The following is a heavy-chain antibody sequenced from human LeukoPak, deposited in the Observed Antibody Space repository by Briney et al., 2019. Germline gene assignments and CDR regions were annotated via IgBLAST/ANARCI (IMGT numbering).Heavy chain of an antibody. CDR3: ARGEEYSSSSFDY. CDR2: IYYSGST. J-gene: IGHJ4*02. Sequence: SETLSLTCTVSGSSISSYYWSWTRQPPGKGLEWIGYIYYSGSTNYNPSLKSRVTISVDTSKNQFSLKLSSVTAADTAVYYCARGEEYSSSSFDYWGQGILVTVSS. CDR1: GSSISSYY. D-gene: IGHD6-6*01. V-gene: IGHV4-59*01.